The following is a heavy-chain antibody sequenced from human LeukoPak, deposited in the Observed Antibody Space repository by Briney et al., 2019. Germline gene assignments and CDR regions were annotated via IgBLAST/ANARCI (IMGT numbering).Heavy chain of an antibody. CDR2: INHSGST. D-gene: IGHD3-10*01. V-gene: IGHV4-34*01. Sequence: SETLSLTCAVYGGSFSGYYWSWIRQPPGKGLEWIGEINHSGSTNYNPPLKSRVTISVDTSKNQFSLKLSSVTAADTAVYYCARGQNYYGSGSYRSYWYFDLWGRGTLVTVSS. J-gene: IGHJ2*01. CDR1: GGSFSGYY. CDR3: ARGQNYYGSGSYRSYWYFDL.